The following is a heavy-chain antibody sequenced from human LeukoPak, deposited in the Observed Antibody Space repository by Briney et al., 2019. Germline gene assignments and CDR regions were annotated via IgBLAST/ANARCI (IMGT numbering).Heavy chain of an antibody. Sequence: QAGGSLRLSCAASGFIFSSYAMHWVRQAPGKGLEWVAVISYDGSNKYYADSVKGRFTISRDNSKNTLYLQMNSLRAEDTAVYYCARDGHPVLAQYITMIVVVISHFDYWGQGTLVTVSS. CDR3: ARDGHPVLAQYITMIVVVISHFDY. J-gene: IGHJ4*02. CDR2: ISYDGSNK. V-gene: IGHV3-30*04. D-gene: IGHD3-22*01. CDR1: GFIFSSYA.